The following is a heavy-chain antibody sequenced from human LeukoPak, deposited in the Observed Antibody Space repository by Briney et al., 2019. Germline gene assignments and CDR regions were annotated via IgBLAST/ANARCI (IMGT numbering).Heavy chain of an antibody. V-gene: IGHV1-24*01. CDR3: ATSRTGRVVAISGSYFDY. Sequence: GASVKVSCKVSGYTLPELSMYWVRQAPGKGLEWMGGLDPEDDEMIYAQKFRGRVSMTEDTMANTAYMELNSLTSEDTAMYYCATSRTGRVVAISGSYFDYWGQGTLVTVSS. D-gene: IGHD3-22*01. CDR2: LDPEDDEM. CDR1: GYTLPELS. J-gene: IGHJ4*02.